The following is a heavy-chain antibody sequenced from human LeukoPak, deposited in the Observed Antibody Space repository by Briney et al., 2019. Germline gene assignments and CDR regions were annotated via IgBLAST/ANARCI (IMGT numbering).Heavy chain of an antibody. Sequence: SVKVSCKASGGTFSSYAISWVRQAPGQGLEWMGGIIPIFGTANYAQKFQGRVTITADESTSTAYMELSSLRSEDTAVYYCARDLVEVGAIPFDYWGQGTLVTVSS. CDR2: IIPIFGTA. CDR1: GGTFSSYA. J-gene: IGHJ4*02. D-gene: IGHD1-26*01. CDR3: ARDLVEVGAIPFDY. V-gene: IGHV1-69*13.